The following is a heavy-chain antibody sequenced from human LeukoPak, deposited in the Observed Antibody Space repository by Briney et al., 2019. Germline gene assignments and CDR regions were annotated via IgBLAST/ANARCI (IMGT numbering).Heavy chain of an antibody. J-gene: IGHJ5*02. D-gene: IGHD3-9*01. V-gene: IGHV3-23*01. CDR1: GFTFSTYV. CDR2: ISGSGGNT. Sequence: LPGGSLRLSCAASGFTFSTYVMSWVRQAPGKGLEWVSAISGSGGNTYYADSVKGRFTISRDNANKTLYLRMNSLRAEDTAVYYCAREGLPYFEYNWFDPWGQGTLVIISS. CDR3: AREGLPYFEYNWFDP.